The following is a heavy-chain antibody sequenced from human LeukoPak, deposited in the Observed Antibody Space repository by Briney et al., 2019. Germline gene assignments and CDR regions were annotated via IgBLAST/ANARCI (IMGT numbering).Heavy chain of an antibody. Sequence: GGSLRLSCAASGFIVRSNYMSWVRQAPGKGLEWVSVIFSGGSTYYADSVKGRFTISRDSSKNTVYLQMDSLRVEDTALYYCARDFGSDNYYIGYWGQGTLVTVSS. J-gene: IGHJ4*02. V-gene: IGHV3-53*01. CDR1: GFIVRSNY. CDR2: IFSGGST. CDR3: ARDFGSDNYYIGY. D-gene: IGHD3-10*01.